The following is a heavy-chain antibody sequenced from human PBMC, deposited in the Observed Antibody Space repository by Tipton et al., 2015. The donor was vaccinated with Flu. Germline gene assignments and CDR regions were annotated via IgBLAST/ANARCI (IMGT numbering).Heavy chain of an antibody. D-gene: IGHD3-10*01. CDR3: ARELVVRGVTLTSYFDY. CDR2: VYSNGST. V-gene: IGHV4-59*01. J-gene: IGHJ4*02. CDR1: GGSFDLFW. Sequence: TLSLTCTVSGGSFDLFWWSWIRQSPGKGLQWIGHVYSNGSTKYDLSLKSRITISLEKSKKQFSPSLSSVTAADTAVYYYARELVVRGVTLTSYFDYWGQGALVTVSS.